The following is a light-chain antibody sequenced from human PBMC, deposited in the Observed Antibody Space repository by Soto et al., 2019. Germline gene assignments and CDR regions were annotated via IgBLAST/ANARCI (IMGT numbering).Light chain of an antibody. CDR2: LNSDGRH. CDR3: QTWGTGLLV. CDR1: SGYSTYA. V-gene: IGLV4-69*01. J-gene: IGLJ2*01. Sequence: QLVLTQSPSASASLGASVKLTCTLSSGYSTYAIAWHQQQPEKGPRYLMRLNSDGRHTRGDGIPDRFSGSSSGTERYLTISSLQSEDEADYFCQTWGTGLLVFGGGTKLTVL.